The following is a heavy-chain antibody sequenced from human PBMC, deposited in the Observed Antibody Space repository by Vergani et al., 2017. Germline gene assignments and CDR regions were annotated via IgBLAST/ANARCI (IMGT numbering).Heavy chain of an antibody. Sequence: QLQLQQSGPGLVKPSETLFLTCTVSADSLSSGSYYLGWIRQPPGKSLEWIGSIYYSGLTYYNPSLKSRVAISVDTSKNQFSLKVTSVTAADTAVYFCARQRPGSGWSPGDFDDWGQGILVTVSS. V-gene: IGHV4-39*01. D-gene: IGHD6-19*01. CDR1: ADSLSSGSYY. CDR3: ARQRPGSGWSPGDFDD. CDR2: IYYSGLT. J-gene: IGHJ4*02.